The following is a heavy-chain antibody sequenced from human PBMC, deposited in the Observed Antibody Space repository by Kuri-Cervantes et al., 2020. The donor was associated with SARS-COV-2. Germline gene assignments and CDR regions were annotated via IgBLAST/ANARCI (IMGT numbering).Heavy chain of an antibody. CDR1: EFTFSDYA. CDR2: ISGTGGTT. D-gene: IGHD6-25*01. Sequence: GESLKISCAASEFTFSDYAMSWVRQAPGRGLEWVSAISGTGGTTYYADSVKGRFTISRDNSNNNLFLLMSSLRVEDSAVYFCAKAPSRGGSPFYFGYWGQGTLVTVSS. J-gene: IGHJ4*02. V-gene: IGHV3-23*01. CDR3: AKAPSRGGSPFYFGY.